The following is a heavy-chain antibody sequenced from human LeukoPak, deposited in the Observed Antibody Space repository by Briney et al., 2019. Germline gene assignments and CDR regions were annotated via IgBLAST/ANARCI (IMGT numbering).Heavy chain of an antibody. CDR2: IYYSGST. CDR3: ARQRRYCSSTSCYRVFVRKVDAFDI. Sequence: SETLSLTCTVSGGSISSSSYYWGWIRQPPGKGLEWIGSIYYSGSTYYNPSLKSRVTISVDTSKNQFSLKLSSVTAADTAVYYCARQRRYCSSTSCYRVFVRKVDAFDIWGQGTMVTVSS. V-gene: IGHV4-39*01. J-gene: IGHJ3*02. CDR1: GGSISSSSYY. D-gene: IGHD2-2*02.